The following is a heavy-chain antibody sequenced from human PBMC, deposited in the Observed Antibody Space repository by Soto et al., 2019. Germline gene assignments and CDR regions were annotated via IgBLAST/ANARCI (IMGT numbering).Heavy chain of an antibody. D-gene: IGHD5-12*01. CDR1: GYSFTSYW. V-gene: IGHV5-51*01. J-gene: IGHJ3*02. CDR2: IYPGDSDT. CDR3: ARGWGDGYNYGDAFDI. Sequence: PGESLKISCKGSGYSFTSYWIGWVRQMPGKGLEWMGIIYPGDSDTRYSPSLQGQVTISADKSISTAYLQWSSLKASDTAMYYCARGWGDGYNYGDAFDIWGQGTMVTVSS.